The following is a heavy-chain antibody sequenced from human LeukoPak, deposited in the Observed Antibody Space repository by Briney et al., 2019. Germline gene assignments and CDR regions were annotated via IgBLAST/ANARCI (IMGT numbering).Heavy chain of an antibody. D-gene: IGHD6-6*01. CDR3: ARDGQYSSSAGNNNWFDP. CDR2: IIPIFGTA. J-gene: IGHJ5*02. V-gene: IGHV1-69*05. Sequence: LVKVSCKASGGTFSSYAISWVRQAPGQGLEWMGGIIPIFGTANYAQKFQGRVTITTDESTSTAYMELSSLRSEDTAVYYCARDGQYSSSAGNNNWFDPWGQGTLVTVSS. CDR1: GGTFSSYA.